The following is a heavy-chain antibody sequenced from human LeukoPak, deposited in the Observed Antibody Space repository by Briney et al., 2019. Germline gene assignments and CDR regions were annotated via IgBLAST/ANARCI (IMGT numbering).Heavy chain of an antibody. J-gene: IGHJ4*02. CDR1: GFAFNSYA. CDR3: AKDNGYCTSTSCFLEY. Sequence: GGSLRLSCVASGFAFNSYAMSWVRQAPGKGLEWVSAISGSGGSTYYADYVKGRFTISRDNSKSTLYLQMNSLGAEDTALYYCAKDNGYCTSTSCFLEYWGQGTLVTVSS. D-gene: IGHD2-2*03. CDR2: ISGSGGST. V-gene: IGHV3-23*01.